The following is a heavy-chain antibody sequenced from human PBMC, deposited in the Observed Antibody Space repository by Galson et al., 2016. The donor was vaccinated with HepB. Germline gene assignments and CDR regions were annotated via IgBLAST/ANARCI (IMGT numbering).Heavy chain of an antibody. CDR3: ATGRDYGDYYRFDY. V-gene: IGHV1-69*13. CDR1: GVTFTKFA. Sequence: SVKVSCKASGVTFTKFAINWVRQAPGQGLDWVGAIIPSFGSPKYAPKFQGRVIFIADESTSTAYMELTSLRSDDTAVYYCATGRDYGDYYRFDYWGQGTLDTFSS. J-gene: IGHJ4*02. D-gene: IGHD4-17*01. CDR2: IIPSFGSP.